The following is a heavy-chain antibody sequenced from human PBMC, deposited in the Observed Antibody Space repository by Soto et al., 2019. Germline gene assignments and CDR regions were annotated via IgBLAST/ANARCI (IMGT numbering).Heavy chain of an antibody. CDR1: GDSISRTNW. J-gene: IGHJ5*01. V-gene: IGHV4-4*02. CDR3: ARSHRRAAAAGVIDS. D-gene: IGHD6-13*01. Sequence: SETLSLTCAVSGDSISRTNWWSWVRQPPGKGLEWIGEIYYIGSGNYNPSLRSRVTISVDKSKNQFYLKVRSVTAADTAVYYCARSHRRAAAAGVIDSWGQGTLVTVSS. CDR2: IYYIGSG.